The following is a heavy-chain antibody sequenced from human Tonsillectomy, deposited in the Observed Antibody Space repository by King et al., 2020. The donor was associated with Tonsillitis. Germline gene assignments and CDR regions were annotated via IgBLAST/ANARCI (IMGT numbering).Heavy chain of an antibody. CDR1: GGTFNNYG. V-gene: IGHV1-69*01. J-gene: IGHJ6*02. D-gene: IGHD2-15*01. CDR2: IIPIFGAT. CDR3: ARRGIINYGMDV. Sequence: QLVQSGAEVKKPGPSLKVSCKASGGTFNNYGISWVRQAPGQGLEWMGGIIPIFGATNYAQKFQGRVTITADESTRTAYMELSSLRSDDTAVYYCARRGIINYGMDVWGQGTTVIVSS.